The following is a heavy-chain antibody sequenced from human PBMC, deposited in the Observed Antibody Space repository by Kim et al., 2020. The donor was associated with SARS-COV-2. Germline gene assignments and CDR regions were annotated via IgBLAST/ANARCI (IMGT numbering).Heavy chain of an antibody. D-gene: IGHD6-13*01. J-gene: IGHJ4*02. Sequence: ASVKVSCKASGYTFTSYDMNWVRQAPGQGLEWMGWINTNTGNPTYAQGFTGRFVLSLDTSVSTAYLQISSLKAEDTAVYYCARGPLEYSSSWMYLGSYGVFDYWGQGTLVTVSS. CDR2: INTNTGNP. V-gene: IGHV7-4-1*02. CDR1: GYTFTSYD. CDR3: ARGPLEYSSSWMYLGSYGVFDY.